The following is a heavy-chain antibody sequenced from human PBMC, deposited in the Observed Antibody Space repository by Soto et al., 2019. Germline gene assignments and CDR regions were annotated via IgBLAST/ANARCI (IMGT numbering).Heavy chain of an antibody. CDR2: ISYDGSNK. J-gene: IGHJ4*02. CDR1: GFTFSSYA. D-gene: IGHD3-9*01. V-gene: IGHV3-30-3*01. Sequence: QVQLVESGGGVVQPGRSLRLSCAASGFTFSSYAMHWVRQAPGKGLEWVAVISYDGSNKYYADSVKGRFTISRDNSKNTLYLQMNSLRAEDTAVYYCARAWVPSTSIWDWGQGTLVTVSS. CDR3: ARAWVPSTSIWD.